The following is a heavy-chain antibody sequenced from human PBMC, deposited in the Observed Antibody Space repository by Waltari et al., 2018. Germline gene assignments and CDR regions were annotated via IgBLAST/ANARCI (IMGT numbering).Heavy chain of an antibody. CDR3: ARDDDSSGYYYNWFDP. Sequence: QVQLQESGPGLVKPSETLSLTCTVSGGSISSHYWSWIRQPPGKGLEWIGSIYYSGSTYYNPSLKSRVTISVDTSKNQFSLKLSSVTAADTAVYYCARDDDSSGYYYNWFDPWGQGTLVTVSS. CDR1: GGSISSHY. D-gene: IGHD3-22*01. V-gene: IGHV4-59*11. J-gene: IGHJ5*02. CDR2: IYYSGST.